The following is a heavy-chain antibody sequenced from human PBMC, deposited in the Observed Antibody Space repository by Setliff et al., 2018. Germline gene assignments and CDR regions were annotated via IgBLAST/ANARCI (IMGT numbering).Heavy chain of an antibody. Sequence: ASVKVSCKASGYTFTSYGINWVRQATGQGLEWRGWISTSNGTTNYAQKPQGRVTMTTDTSTSTAYMDLRSLRSDDTAVYYCVRMQGGGSTLGAIDHWGQGTLVTVSS. CDR3: VRMQGGGSTLGAIDH. J-gene: IGHJ4*02. CDR1: GYTFTSYG. V-gene: IGHV1-18*01. CDR2: ISTSNGTT. D-gene: IGHD3-16*01.